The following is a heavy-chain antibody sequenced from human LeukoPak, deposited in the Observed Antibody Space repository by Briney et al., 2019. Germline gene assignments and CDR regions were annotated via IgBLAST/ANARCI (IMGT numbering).Heavy chain of an antibody. J-gene: IGHJ6*02. V-gene: IGHV3-7*03. CDR2: INRDGSER. Sequence: GSLRPSCSASGFTFSNYWMTWVRQAPGKGLEWVANINRDGSERYYVDSVKGRFTISRDDAKSSLYLQMNSLRAEDTAVYYCARRNAMDVWGQGTTVIVFS. CDR1: GFTFSNYW. CDR3: ARRNAMDV.